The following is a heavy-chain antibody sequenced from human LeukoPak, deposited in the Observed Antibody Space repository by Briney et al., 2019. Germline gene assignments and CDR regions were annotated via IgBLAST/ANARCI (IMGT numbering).Heavy chain of an antibody. J-gene: IGHJ4*02. CDR2: VYYSGSA. CDR1: GGSISSSGYY. V-gene: IGHV4-39*01. D-gene: IGHD5-24*01. CDR3: ARVGRGGMATPTFDS. Sequence: PSETLSLTCTVSGGSISSSGYYWGWIRQPPGKGLEFIGSVYYSGSAYYNPSLKSRVTISVDTSKNQFSLELSSVTAADTAVYYCARVGRGGMATPTFDSWGQGILVTVSS.